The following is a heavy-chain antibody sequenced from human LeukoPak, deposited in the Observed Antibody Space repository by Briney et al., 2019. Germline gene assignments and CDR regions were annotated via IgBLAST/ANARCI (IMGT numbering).Heavy chain of an antibody. CDR3: ARDSPWSNIAAAGTGPFDY. J-gene: IGHJ4*02. D-gene: IGHD6-13*01. V-gene: IGHV4-39*07. CDR1: GDSISNSNYY. CDR2: IYYSGNT. Sequence: SETLSLTCTVSGDSISNSNYYWGWIRQPPGKGLEWIGNIYYSGNTYYNPSLKSRVTISVDTSKNQFSLKLSSVTAADTAVYYCARDSPWSNIAAAGTGPFDYWGQGTLVTVSS.